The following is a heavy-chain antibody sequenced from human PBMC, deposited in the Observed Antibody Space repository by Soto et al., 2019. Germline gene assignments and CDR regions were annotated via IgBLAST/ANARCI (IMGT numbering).Heavy chain of an antibody. CDR2: ISAYNGNT. Sequence: ASVKVSCKASGYTFTSYGISWVRQAPGQGLEWMGWISAYNGNTNYAQKLQGRVTMTTDTSTSTAYMELRSLRSDDTAVYYCASFTTIKGYGSGGSCYFGLDYWGQGTLVTVSS. D-gene: IGHD2-15*01. CDR3: ASFTTIKGYGSGGSCYFGLDY. V-gene: IGHV1-18*01. CDR1: GYTFTSYG. J-gene: IGHJ4*02.